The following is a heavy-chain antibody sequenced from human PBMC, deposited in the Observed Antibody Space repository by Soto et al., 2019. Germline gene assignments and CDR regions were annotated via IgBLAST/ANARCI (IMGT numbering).Heavy chain of an antibody. V-gene: IGHV3-48*02. CDR2: ISSSSSTI. CDR1: GFTFSSYN. J-gene: IGHJ4*02. CDR3: ARDLGYGDPTWPYFDY. D-gene: IGHD4-17*01. Sequence: EVQLVESGGGLVQPGGSLRLSCAASGFTFSSYNMNWVRQAPGKGLEWVSYISSSSSTIYYADSVKGRFTISRDNAKNSLYLQMNSLRDEDTAVYYCARDLGYGDPTWPYFDYRGQGTLVTVSS.